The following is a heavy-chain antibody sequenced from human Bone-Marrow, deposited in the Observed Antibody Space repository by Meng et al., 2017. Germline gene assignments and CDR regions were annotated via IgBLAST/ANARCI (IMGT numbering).Heavy chain of an antibody. CDR1: GYTFTSYA. Sequence: QGQLVQSGSELKKPGASVKVYCKASGYTFTSYAMNWVRQAPGQGLEWMGWIIPIFGTANYAQKFQGRVTITADESTSTAYMELSSLRSEDTAVYYCARDNLKDWFDPWGQGTLVTVSS. CDR3: ARDNLKDWFDP. V-gene: IGHV1-69*01. CDR2: IIPIFGTA. J-gene: IGHJ5*02.